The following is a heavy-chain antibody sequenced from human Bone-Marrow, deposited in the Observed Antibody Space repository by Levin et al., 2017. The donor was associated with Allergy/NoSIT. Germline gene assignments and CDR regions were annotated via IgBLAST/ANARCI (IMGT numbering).Heavy chain of an antibody. D-gene: IGHD2-2*01. V-gene: IGHV3-9*01. CDR3: AKAFRGVVVPAALEGRGGARYYYYYYGMDV. CDR2: ISWNSGSI. J-gene: IGHJ6*02. Sequence: GGSLRLSCAASGFTFDDYAMHWVRQAPGKGLEWVSGISWNSGSIGYADSVKGRFTISRDNAKNSLYLQMNSLRAEDTALYYCAKAFRGVVVPAALEGRGGARYYYYYYGMDVWGQGTTVTVSS. CDR1: GFTFDDYA.